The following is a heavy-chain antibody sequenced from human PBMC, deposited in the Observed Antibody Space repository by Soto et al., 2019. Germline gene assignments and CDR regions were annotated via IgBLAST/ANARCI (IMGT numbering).Heavy chain of an antibody. CDR3: AKVTSGGSGWYDLDY. CDR1: GFTFSSYG. CDR2: ISYDGSNK. Sequence: QVQLVESGGGVVQPGRSLRLSCAVSGFTFSSYGMHWVRQAPGKGLEWVAVISYDGSNKYYADSVKGRFTISRDNSKNTLYLQMNSLRAEDTAVYYCAKVTSGGSGWYDLDYWGQGTLVTVSS. V-gene: IGHV3-30*18. D-gene: IGHD6-19*01. J-gene: IGHJ4*02.